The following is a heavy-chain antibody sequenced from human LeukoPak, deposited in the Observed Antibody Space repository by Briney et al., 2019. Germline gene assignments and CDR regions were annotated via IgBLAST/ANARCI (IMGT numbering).Heavy chain of an antibody. V-gene: IGHV4-59*08. Sequence: ASETLSLTCTVSGGSISSYYWSWIRQPPGKGLEWIGYIYYSGCTNYNPSLKSRVTISVDTSKNQFSLKLSSVTAADTAVYYCARFGSNPYYFDYWGQGTLVTVSS. CDR3: ARFGSNPYYFDY. J-gene: IGHJ4*02. CDR2: IYYSGCT. D-gene: IGHD3-10*01. CDR1: GGSISSYY.